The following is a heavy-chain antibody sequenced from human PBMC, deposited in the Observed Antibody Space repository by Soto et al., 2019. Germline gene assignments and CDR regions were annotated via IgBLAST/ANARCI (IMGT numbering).Heavy chain of an antibody. CDR3: ARDLSAGSSDY. CDR2: ISAYSGNT. J-gene: IGHJ4*02. V-gene: IGHV1-18*01. CDR1: GYPFTSYR. Sequence: QVQLVQSGADVKKPGASVKVSCKASGYPFTSYRIIWVRQAPGQGLEWMGWISAYSGNTNSAPKVEDRVTMTTDTTASTAYMELGSLKSDDTAVYYCARDLSAGSSDYWGQGTLVTVSS. D-gene: IGHD6-25*01.